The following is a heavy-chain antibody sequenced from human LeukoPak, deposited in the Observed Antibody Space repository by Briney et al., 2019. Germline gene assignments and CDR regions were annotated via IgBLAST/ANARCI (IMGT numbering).Heavy chain of an antibody. Sequence: GGSLRLSCAASGFTFSSYGMHWVRQAPGKGLEWVAVISYDGSNKYYADSVKGRFTISRDNSKNTLYLQMNSLRAEDTAVYYCAKAFGGGEWLVPRAFDIWGQGTMVTVSS. D-gene: IGHD6-19*01. CDR3: AKAFGGGEWLVPRAFDI. CDR1: GFTFSSYG. CDR2: ISYDGSNK. V-gene: IGHV3-30*18. J-gene: IGHJ3*02.